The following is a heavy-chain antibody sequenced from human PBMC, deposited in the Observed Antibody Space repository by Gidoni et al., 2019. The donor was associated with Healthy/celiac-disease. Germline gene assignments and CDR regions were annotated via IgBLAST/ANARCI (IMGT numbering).Heavy chain of an antibody. CDR1: GYTFTSYA. CDR3: ARPNSSSWPDY. V-gene: IGHV1-3*01. J-gene: IGHJ4*02. Sequence: QVQLVKSGAEVKKPGASVKVSCKASGYTFTSYAMPWVRQAPGPRLEWMGWINAGNGNTKYSQKFQGRVTITSDTSASTAYMELSSLRSEDTAVYYCARPNSSSWPDYWGQGTLVTVSS. CDR2: INAGNGNT. D-gene: IGHD6-13*01.